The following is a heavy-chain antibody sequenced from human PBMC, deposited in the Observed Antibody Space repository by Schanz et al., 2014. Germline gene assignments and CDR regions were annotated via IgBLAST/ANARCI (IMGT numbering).Heavy chain of an antibody. D-gene: IGHD6-19*01. CDR2: ISFDGSTK. Sequence: QVQLVESGGGVVQPGGSLRLSCAASGFNVSGNFMSWVRQAPGKGLEWVAAISFDGSTKLYAASVKGRFTISRENAKSSLYLQMDHLRVEDTAAYYCAGAAVGFIVDAFDLWGRGTMVTVS. CDR1: GFNVSGNF. J-gene: IGHJ3*01. V-gene: IGHV3-30*14. CDR3: AGAAVGFIVDAFDL.